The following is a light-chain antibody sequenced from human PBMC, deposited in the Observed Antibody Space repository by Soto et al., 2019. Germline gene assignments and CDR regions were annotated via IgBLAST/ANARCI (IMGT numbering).Light chain of an antibody. Sequence: VLTQSPGTLSLSPGERATLSCRASQSVSSSYLAWYQQKPGQAPRLLIYGASSRATGIPDRFSGSGSGTDFTLTISRLEPEDFAVYYCQQYGSSPLTFGGGTKVEIK. J-gene: IGKJ4*01. CDR1: QSVSSSY. V-gene: IGKV3-20*01. CDR2: GAS. CDR3: QQYGSSPLT.